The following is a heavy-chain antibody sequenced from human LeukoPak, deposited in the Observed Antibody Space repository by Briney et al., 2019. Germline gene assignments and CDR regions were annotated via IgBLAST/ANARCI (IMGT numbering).Heavy chain of an antibody. V-gene: IGHV3-74*01. Sequence: GGSLRLSCAPSGFTLSNYWIHWVRQAPGTGLVWVSRINTDGSSTNYADSVKGRFTVSRDNAKNTLYLQMNSLRAEDTAIYFCARVIGWDEPFDLWGQGTMVTVSS. CDR3: ARVIGWDEPFDL. D-gene: IGHD1-26*01. CDR1: GFTLSNYW. CDR2: INTDGSST. J-gene: IGHJ3*01.